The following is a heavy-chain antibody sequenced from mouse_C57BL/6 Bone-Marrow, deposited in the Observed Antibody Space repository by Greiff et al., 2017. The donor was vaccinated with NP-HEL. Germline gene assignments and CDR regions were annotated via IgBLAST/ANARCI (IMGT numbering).Heavy chain of an antibody. CDR1: GYTFTSYW. CDR2: IYPSDSET. V-gene: IGHV1-61*01. Sequence: VQLQQSGSELVRPGSSVKLSCKASGYTFTSYWMDWVKQRPGQGLEWIGNIYPSDSETHYNQKFKDKATLTVDKSSSTAYMQLSSLTSEDSAVYYCARYGYGSSYDYAMDYWGQGTSVTVSS. CDR3: ARYGYGSSYDYAMDY. J-gene: IGHJ4*01. D-gene: IGHD1-1*01.